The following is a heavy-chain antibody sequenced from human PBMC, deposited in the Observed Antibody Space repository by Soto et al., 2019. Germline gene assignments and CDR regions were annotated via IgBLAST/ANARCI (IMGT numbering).Heavy chain of an antibody. CDR1: GYTFTGYY. V-gene: IGHV1-2*02. CDR3: ARNQQLAPPYGMDV. J-gene: IGHJ6*02. Sequence: GASVKVSCKASGYTFTGYYMNWVRQAPGQGLEWMGWINPNSGGTNYAQKFQGRVTMTRDTSISTAYMELSRLRSDDTAVYYCARNQQLAPPYGMDVWGQGTTVTVSS. D-gene: IGHD6-13*01. CDR2: INPNSGGT.